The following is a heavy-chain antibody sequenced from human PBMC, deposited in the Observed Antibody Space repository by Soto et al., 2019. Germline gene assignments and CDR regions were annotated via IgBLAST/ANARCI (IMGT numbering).Heavy chain of an antibody. V-gene: IGHV1-46*01. CDR2: INPSGGST. D-gene: IGHD2-21*02. Sequence: ASVKVSCKASGYTFTSYYMHWVRQAPGQGLEWMGIINPSGGSTSYAQKFQGRVTMTRDTSTSTVYMELSSLRSEDTAVYYCAREVVVTAIRRSGAFDIWGQGTMVTV. J-gene: IGHJ3*02. CDR3: AREVVVTAIRRSGAFDI. CDR1: GYTFTSYY.